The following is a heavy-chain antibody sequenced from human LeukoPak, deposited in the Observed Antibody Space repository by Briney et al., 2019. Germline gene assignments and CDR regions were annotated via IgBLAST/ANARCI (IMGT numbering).Heavy chain of an antibody. CDR2: ISGSGEST. CDR1: GFTFSSYA. J-gene: IGHJ6*03. D-gene: IGHD3-3*01. Sequence: GGSLRLSCAASGFTFSSYAMTWVRQGPGKGLEWVAGISGSGESTYYADSVKGRFTISRDNSKYTLYLQMNSLRAEDTAVYYCAKTSYHDFWSAPGSHHYLDVWGTGTTVTVSS. CDR3: AKTSYHDFWSAPGSHHYLDV. V-gene: IGHV3-23*01.